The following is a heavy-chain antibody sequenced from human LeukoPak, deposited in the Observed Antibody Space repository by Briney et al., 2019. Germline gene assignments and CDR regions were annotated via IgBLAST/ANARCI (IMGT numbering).Heavy chain of an antibody. V-gene: IGHV3-7*01. CDR3: ARESGSVTSEVDFDY. Sequence: GGSLRLSCAASGFTFSRYWMNWVRQAPGKGLEWVANIKRDGSEKYYVDSVKGRFTISRDNAKNSLYPQMNSLRAEDTAVYYCARESGSVTSEVDFDYWGQGTLVTVSS. D-gene: IGHD4-17*01. CDR2: IKRDGSEK. CDR1: GFTFSRYW. J-gene: IGHJ4*02.